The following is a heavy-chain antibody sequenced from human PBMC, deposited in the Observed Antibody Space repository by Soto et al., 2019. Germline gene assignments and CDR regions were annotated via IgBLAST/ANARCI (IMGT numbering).Heavy chain of an antibody. CDR3: AKDRVGGTFYTPLAF. CDR1: GFNFDNYG. Sequence: GGSLRLACQASGFNFDNYGMHWVRQAPGKGLEWVAVITYDGSFQYYADSVKGRFTISRDNSKNTLSLHLNTLKPEDTAVYHCAKDRVGGTFYTPLAFWGQGTLVTVSS. CDR2: ITYDGSFQ. V-gene: IGHV3-30*18. D-gene: IGHD1-7*01. J-gene: IGHJ4*02.